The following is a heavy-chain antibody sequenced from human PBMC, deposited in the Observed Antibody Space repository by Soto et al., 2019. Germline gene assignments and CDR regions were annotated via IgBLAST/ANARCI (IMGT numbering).Heavy chain of an antibody. V-gene: IGHV1-69*02. CDR2: IIPILGIA. CDR1: GGTFSSYT. Sequence: QVQLVQSGAEVKKPGSSVKVSCKASGGTFSSYTISWVRQAPGQGLEWMGRIIPILGIATYAQKFQVRVTITADKSTSTAYMGLCSLRSEDTSVYYCASLMSSAYYDGMDVWGQGTRVHVS. CDR3: ASLMSSAYYDGMDV. J-gene: IGHJ6*01. D-gene: IGHD3-10*01.